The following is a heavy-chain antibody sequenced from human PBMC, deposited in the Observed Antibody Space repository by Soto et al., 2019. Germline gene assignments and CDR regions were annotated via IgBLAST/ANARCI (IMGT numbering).Heavy chain of an antibody. CDR1: GFSLSTSEVG. D-gene: IGHD2-2*01. CDR2: IYWNDDE. V-gene: IGHV2-5*01. J-gene: IGHJ3*02. Sequence: SGPTLVNPTQTLTLTCTFSGFSLSTSEVGVGWIRQPPGKALEWLALIYWNDDERYSPSLKSRLTITKDTSKNQVVLTMTNMDPVDTATYYCAHRRRGDVSPCTSTSCLDPFDIWGQGTMVTVSS. CDR3: AHRRRGDVSPCTSTSCLDPFDI.